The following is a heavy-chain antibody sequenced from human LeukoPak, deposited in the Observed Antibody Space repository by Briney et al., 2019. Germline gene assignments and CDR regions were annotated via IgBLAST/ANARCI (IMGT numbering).Heavy chain of an antibody. J-gene: IGHJ5*02. D-gene: IGHD6-13*01. Sequence: ASVKVSCKASGYTFTSYDINWVRQATGQGLEWMGWMNPNSGNTGYAQKFQGRVTMTRNTSMSTAYMELSSLRSEDTAVYYCARGRPSSSWIQNWFDPWGQGTLVTVSS. CDR2: MNPNSGNT. CDR1: GYTFTSYD. CDR3: ARGRPSSSWIQNWFDP. V-gene: IGHV1-8*01.